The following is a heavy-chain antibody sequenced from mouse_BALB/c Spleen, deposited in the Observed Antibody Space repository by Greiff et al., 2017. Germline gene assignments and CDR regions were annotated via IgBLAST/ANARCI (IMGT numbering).Heavy chain of an antibody. CDR2: INSNGGST. J-gene: IGHJ4*01. CDR3: ARGHGYYPYYYAMDY. D-gene: IGHD2-3*01. Sequence: EVKLVESGGGLVQPGGSLKLSCAASGFTFSSYGMSWVRQTPDKRLELVATINSNGGSTYYPDSVKGRFTISRDNAKNTLYLQMSSLKSEDTAMYYCARGHGYYPYYYAMDYWGQGTSVTVSS. CDR1: GFTFSSYG. V-gene: IGHV5-6-3*01.